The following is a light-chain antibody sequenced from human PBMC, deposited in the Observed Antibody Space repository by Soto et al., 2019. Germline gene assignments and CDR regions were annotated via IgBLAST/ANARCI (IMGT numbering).Light chain of an antibody. Sequence: EIVMTQSPATLSVSPGERATLSCRASQSVSSNLAWYQQKPGQAPRLLIYGASTRATGIPARFSGSGFGTAVTLTIRRLQSDDFAVYSCQQYNSWPPLTFGRGIKLEIK. V-gene: IGKV3-15*01. CDR2: GAS. CDR1: QSVSSN. J-gene: IGKJ4*01. CDR3: QQYNSWPPLT.